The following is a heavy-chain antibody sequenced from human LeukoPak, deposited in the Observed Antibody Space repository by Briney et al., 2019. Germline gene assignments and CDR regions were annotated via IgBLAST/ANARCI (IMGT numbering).Heavy chain of an antibody. Sequence: PSVKVSCKASGYTFTSYDINWVRQATGQGLEWMGWMNPNSGNTCYAQKFQGRVTMTRNTSISTAYMELSSLRSEDTAVYYCARGSSNYYDSSGYYAYYGMDVWGQGTTVTVSS. J-gene: IGHJ6*02. CDR1: GYTFTSYD. CDR2: MNPNSGNT. D-gene: IGHD3-22*01. V-gene: IGHV1-8*01. CDR3: ARGSSNYYDSSGYYAYYGMDV.